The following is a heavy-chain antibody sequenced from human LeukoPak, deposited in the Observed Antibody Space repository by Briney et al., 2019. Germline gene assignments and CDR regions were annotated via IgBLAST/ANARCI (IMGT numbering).Heavy chain of an antibody. V-gene: IGHV4-59*01. D-gene: IGHD3-10*01. J-gene: IGHJ4*02. CDR1: GGSISSYY. CDR2: IYYSGST. Sequence: SETLSLTCTVSGGSISSYYWSWIRQPPGKGLEWIGYIYYSGSTNYNPSLKSRVTISVDTSKNQFSLKLSSVTAADTAVYYCARDDNCGSGQPDDWGQGTLVTVSS. CDR3: ARDDNCGSGQPDD.